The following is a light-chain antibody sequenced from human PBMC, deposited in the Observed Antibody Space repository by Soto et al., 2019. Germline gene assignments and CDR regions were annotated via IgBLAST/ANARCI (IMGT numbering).Light chain of an antibody. V-gene: IGKV1-39*01. J-gene: IGKJ2*01. CDR3: QQSYRIPVT. Sequence: DIQMTQSPYSLSAAVGDRVTITCRASQNINTYLNWYQQKPGKAPKLLIFDAASLQSGVPSRFSGSGSETVFTLTISSLQPEDFATYYCQQSYRIPVTFGQGTKLEIK. CDR1: QNINTY. CDR2: DAA.